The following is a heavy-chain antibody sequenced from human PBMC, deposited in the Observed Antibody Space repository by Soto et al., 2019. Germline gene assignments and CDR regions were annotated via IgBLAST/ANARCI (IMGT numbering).Heavy chain of an antibody. CDR3: ATFIVGATM. V-gene: IGHV3-53*01. CDR1: GFTVSSNY. J-gene: IGHJ4*02. CDR2: IYSGGST. D-gene: IGHD1-26*01. Sequence: GGSLRLSCAVSGFTVSSNYMSWVRQAPGKGLEWVSLIYSGGSTYYADSVKGRFTISRDNSKNTLYLQMNSLRAEDTAVYYCATFIVGATMWGPGTLVTVSS.